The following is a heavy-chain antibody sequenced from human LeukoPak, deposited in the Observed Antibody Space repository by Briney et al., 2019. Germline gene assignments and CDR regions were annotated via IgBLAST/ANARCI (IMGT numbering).Heavy chain of an antibody. CDR3: ASLTYGDYGSVAFDI. J-gene: IGHJ3*02. Sequence: SETLSLTCTVSGGSISSYYWSWIRQPPGKGLEWIGYIYYSGSTNYNPSLKSRVTISVDTSKNQFSLKLSSVTAADTAVYYCASLTYGDYGSVAFDIWGQGTMVTVSS. V-gene: IGHV4-59*12. CDR1: GGSISSYY. D-gene: IGHD4-17*01. CDR2: IYYSGST.